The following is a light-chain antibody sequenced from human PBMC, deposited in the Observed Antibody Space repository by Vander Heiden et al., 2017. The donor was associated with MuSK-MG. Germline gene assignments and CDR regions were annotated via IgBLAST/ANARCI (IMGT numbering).Light chain of an antibody. CDR3: QLNDSAPLYT. CDR2: WAS. V-gene: IGKV4-1*01. J-gene: IGKJ2*01. Sequence: DIVMTQSPDSLAVSLGERATINCKSSQSVLYSSNNKNYLAWYQQKPGQPPKLLIYWASTRESGVPDRFSGSGYGTDFTLTISSRQAEDVAVYYCQLNDSAPLYTFGQGTKLEIK. CDR1: QSVLYSSNNKNY.